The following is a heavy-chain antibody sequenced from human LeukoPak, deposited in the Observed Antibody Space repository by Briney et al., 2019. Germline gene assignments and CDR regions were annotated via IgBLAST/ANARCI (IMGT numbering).Heavy chain of an antibody. CDR3: AKSYLGPDDAFDI. CDR1: GFTFSSYA. J-gene: IGHJ3*02. V-gene: IGHV3-30-3*02. Sequence: GGSLRLSCAASGFTFSSYAMHWVRQAPGKGLEWVAVISYDGSNKYYADSVKGRFTISRDNSKNTLYLQMNSLRAEDTAVYYCAKSYLGPDDAFDIWGQGTMVTVSS. CDR2: ISYDGSNK. D-gene: IGHD3-16*01.